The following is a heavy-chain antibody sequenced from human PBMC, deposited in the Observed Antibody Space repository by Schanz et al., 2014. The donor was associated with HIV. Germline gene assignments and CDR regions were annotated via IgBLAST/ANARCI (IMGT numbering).Heavy chain of an antibody. CDR1: GFTFSSFS. D-gene: IGHD3-3*01. V-gene: IGHV3-21*01. CDR2: ISSTGGYI. CDR3: ARDWRPNYDFWSGSIGVIGMDV. J-gene: IGHJ6*02. Sequence: EVQLVESGGGLVKPGGSLRLSCAASGFTFSSFSMNWVRQAPGKGREWVSSISSTGGYIYYADSVRGRFTISRDSAKNSLYLQMSSLRAEDTAVYYCARDWRPNYDFWSGSIGVIGMDVWGQGTTVTVSS.